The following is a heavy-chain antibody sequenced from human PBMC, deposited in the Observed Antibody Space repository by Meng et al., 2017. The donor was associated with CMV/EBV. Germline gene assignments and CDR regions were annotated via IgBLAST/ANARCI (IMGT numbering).Heavy chain of an antibody. CDR3: ATSRLQLDAVDL. CDR2: VSSDITNQ. V-gene: IGHV3-30*09. Sequence: GESLKISCVASGFKLNSHTGHWVRQAPGKGLGWLAVVSSDITNQYYADSVKGRFAVSRDDFRKSLYLQLNSLTPEDTAVYYCATSRLQLDAVDLWGQGTLVTVSS. J-gene: IGHJ3*01. CDR1: GFKLNSHT. D-gene: IGHD2-2*01.